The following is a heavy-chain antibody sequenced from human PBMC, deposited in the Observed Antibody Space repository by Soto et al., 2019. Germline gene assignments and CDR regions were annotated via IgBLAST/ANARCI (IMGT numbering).Heavy chain of an antibody. CDR1: GVTFSIYA. Sequence: HPGGSVGLSCAASGVTFSIYAMSWFRQAPGKGLEWVSAISGSGGSTYYADSVKGRFTISRDNSKNTLYLQMNSLRAEDTAVYYCPFGGDHIPPTWGYYYGMDVWGQGTTVTVSS. CDR3: PFGGDHIPPTWGYYYGMDV. D-gene: IGHD3-16*01. V-gene: IGHV3-23*01. CDR2: ISGSGGST. J-gene: IGHJ6*02.